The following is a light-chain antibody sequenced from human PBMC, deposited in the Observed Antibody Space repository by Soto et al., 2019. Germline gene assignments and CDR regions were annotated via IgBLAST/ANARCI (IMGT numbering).Light chain of an antibody. V-gene: IGLV1-47*01. CDR1: SSNIASYS. Sequence: QSVLTQPPSASGIPGQTVTISCSGSSSNIASYSVYWYQQLPGTAPKLLIYENNQRPSGVPDRFSGSKSDTSASLAIAGLRSGDEADYYCAAWDDSLTILFGGGTKVTVL. CDR3: AAWDDSLTIL. J-gene: IGLJ2*01. CDR2: ENN.